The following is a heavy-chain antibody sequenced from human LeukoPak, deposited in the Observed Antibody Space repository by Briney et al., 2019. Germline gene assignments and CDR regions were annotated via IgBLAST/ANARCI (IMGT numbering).Heavy chain of an antibody. J-gene: IGHJ4*02. CDR1: GFTFSSYS. Sequence: GRSLRLSCAASGFTFSSYSMNWVRQAPGKGLEWVSYISSSSSTIYYADSVKGRFTISRDNAKNSLYLQMNSLRAEDTAVYYCARDIIAVAGPFDYWGQGTLVTVSS. V-gene: IGHV3-48*04. CDR2: ISSSSSTI. CDR3: ARDIIAVAGPFDY. D-gene: IGHD6-19*01.